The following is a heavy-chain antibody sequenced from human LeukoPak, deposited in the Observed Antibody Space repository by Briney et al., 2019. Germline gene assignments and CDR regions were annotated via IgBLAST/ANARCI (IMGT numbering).Heavy chain of an antibody. CDR2: IYYSGST. V-gene: IGHV4-34*09. CDR3: ARDLAAAGSDYFDY. CDR1: GGSFSGYY. J-gene: IGHJ4*02. D-gene: IGHD6-13*01. Sequence: SETLSLTCAVYGGSFSGYYWSWIRQPPGKGLEWIGYIYYSGSTYYNPSLKSRLTISVDTSRNQFSLKLSSVTAADTAVYYCARDLAAAGSDYFDYWGQGTLVTVSS.